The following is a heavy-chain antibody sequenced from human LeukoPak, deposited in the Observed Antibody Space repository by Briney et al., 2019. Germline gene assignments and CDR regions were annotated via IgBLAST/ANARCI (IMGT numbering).Heavy chain of an antibody. J-gene: IGHJ4*02. CDR2: TYSGGST. CDR1: GFTVSSNY. CDR3: ARVDYGSGNDYFDY. D-gene: IGHD3-10*01. Sequence: GGSLRLFCAASGFTVSSNYMSWVRQAPGKGLEWVSVTYSGGSTYYADSVKGRFTISRDNSKNTLYLQMNSLRAEDTAVYYCARVDYGSGNDYFDYWGQGTLVTVSS. V-gene: IGHV3-53*01.